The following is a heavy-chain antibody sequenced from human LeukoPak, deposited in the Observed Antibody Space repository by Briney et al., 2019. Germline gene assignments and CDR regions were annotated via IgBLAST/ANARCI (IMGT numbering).Heavy chain of an antibody. CDR2: IHQDGNEK. J-gene: IGHJ4*02. CDR3: ARGDDSSGDY. CDR1: GFNFSTYW. V-gene: IGHV3-7*04. D-gene: IGHD1-1*01. Sequence: AGGSLRLSCAASGFNFSTYWMSRVRQAPGKGLEWIANIHQDGNEKYYVDSVKGRFTISRDNAKKSLYLQMTSLRVVDTAVYYCARGDDSSGDYWGQGTLITVSS.